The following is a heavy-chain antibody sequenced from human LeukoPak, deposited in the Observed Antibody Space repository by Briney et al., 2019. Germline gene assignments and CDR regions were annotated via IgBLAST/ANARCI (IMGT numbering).Heavy chain of an antibody. J-gene: IGHJ4*02. CDR3: AKGTNVAAAVFDY. V-gene: IGHV3-33*06. CDR2: IWYDGSKK. Sequence: GGSLRLSCAASGLTFNNYAMHWVRQAPGKGLEWVALIWYDGSKKYYADSVKGRFTISRDNSKNTLYLQMNSLRAEDTAVYYCAKGTNVAAAVFDYWGQGTLVTVSS. CDR1: GLTFNNYA. D-gene: IGHD6-13*01.